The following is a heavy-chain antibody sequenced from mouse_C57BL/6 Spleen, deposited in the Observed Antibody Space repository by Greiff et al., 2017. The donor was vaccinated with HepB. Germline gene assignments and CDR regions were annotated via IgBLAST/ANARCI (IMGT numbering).Heavy chain of an antibody. V-gene: IGHV5-17*01. CDR2: ISSGSSTI. CDR1: GFTFSDYG. CDR3: ARPYYYGSSYLYAMDY. D-gene: IGHD1-1*01. J-gene: IGHJ4*01. Sequence: EVKLVESGGGLVKPGGSLKLSCAASGFTFSDYGMHWVRQAPEKGLEWVAYISSGSSTIYYADTVKGRFTISRDNAKNTLFLQMTSLRSEDTAMYYCARPYYYGSSYLYAMDYWGQGTSVTVSS.